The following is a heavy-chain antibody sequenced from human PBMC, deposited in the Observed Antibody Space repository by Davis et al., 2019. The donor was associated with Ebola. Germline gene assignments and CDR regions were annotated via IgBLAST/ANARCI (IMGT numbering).Heavy chain of an antibody. CDR2: INHSGST. CDR1: GGSFSGYY. V-gene: IGHV4-34*01. D-gene: IGHD3-9*01. Sequence: SETLSLTCAVYGGSFSGYYWSWIRQPPGKGLEWIGEINHSGSTNYNPSLKSRVTISVDTSKNQFSLKLSSVTAADTAVYYCPRGRDIYPRRYYYGMDVWGQGTTVTVSS. CDR3: PRGRDIYPRRYYYGMDV. J-gene: IGHJ6*02.